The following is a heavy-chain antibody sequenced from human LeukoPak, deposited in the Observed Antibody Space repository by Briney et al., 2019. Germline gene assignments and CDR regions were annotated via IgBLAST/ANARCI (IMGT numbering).Heavy chain of an antibody. Sequence: PGGSLRLSCAASGFTFSSYGMHWVRQAPGKGLEWVAVIWYDGSNKYYADSVKGRFTISRDNSKNTLYLQMNSLRAEDTAVYYCARAGGGYFLNTPYYFDYWGQGTLVTVSS. V-gene: IGHV3-33*01. CDR3: ARAGGGYFLNTPYYFDY. CDR2: IWYDGSNK. D-gene: IGHD2-21*01. CDR1: GFTFSSYG. J-gene: IGHJ4*02.